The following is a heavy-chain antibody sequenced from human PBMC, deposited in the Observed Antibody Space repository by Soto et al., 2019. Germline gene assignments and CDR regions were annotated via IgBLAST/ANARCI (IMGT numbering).Heavy chain of an antibody. CDR1: GFTFSSYA. V-gene: IGHV3-64D*06. Sequence: VGSLRLSCSASGFTFSSYAMHWVRQAPGKGLEYVSAISSNGGSTYYADSVKGRFTISRDNSKNTLYLQMSSLRAEDTAVYYCVKGSEYYYDTTDWFDPWGQGTLVTVSS. J-gene: IGHJ5*02. CDR3: VKGSEYYYDTTDWFDP. CDR2: ISSNGGST. D-gene: IGHD3-22*01.